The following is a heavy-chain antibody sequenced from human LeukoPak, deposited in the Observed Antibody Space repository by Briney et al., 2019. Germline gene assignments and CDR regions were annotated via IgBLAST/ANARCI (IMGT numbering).Heavy chain of an antibody. CDR3: ARAGYCSGGRCYGSDY. D-gene: IGHD2-15*01. CDR1: GFTFSSYG. V-gene: IGHV3-33*01. Sequence: GRSLRLSCAASGFTFSSYGMHWVRQAPGKGLEWVAAIWYDGSIQYYADSVKGRFTISRDNSKNTLYLQMDSLRAEDTAVYYCARAGYCSGGRCYGSDYWGQGTLVSVSS. J-gene: IGHJ4*02. CDR2: IWYDGSIQ.